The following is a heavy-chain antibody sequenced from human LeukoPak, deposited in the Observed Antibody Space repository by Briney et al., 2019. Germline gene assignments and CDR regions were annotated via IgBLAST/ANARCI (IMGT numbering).Heavy chain of an antibody. CDR3: ARPVLRGDYYYGMDV. CDR1: GYTFTSYG. Sequence: ASVKVSCKASGYTFTSYGISWVRQAPGQGLEWMGWISAYNSNTNYAQKLQGRVTMTTDTSTSTAYMELRSLRSDDTAVYYCARPVLRGDYYYGMDVWGQGTTVTVSS. V-gene: IGHV1-18*01. J-gene: IGHJ6*02. CDR2: ISAYNSNT. D-gene: IGHD3-10*01.